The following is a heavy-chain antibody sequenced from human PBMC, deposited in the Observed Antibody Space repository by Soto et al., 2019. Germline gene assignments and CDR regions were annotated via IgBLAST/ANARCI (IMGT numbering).Heavy chain of an antibody. Sequence: QVQLQESGPGLVKPSQTLSLTCTVSGGSISSGGYYWSWIRQHPGKGLEWIGYIYYSGSTYYNPSLKRRVTISVDTSKNQFSLKLSSVTAADTAVYYCAREAAYGNDWFDPWGQGTLVTVSS. CDR1: GGSISSGGYY. V-gene: IGHV4-31*03. D-gene: IGHD4-4*01. J-gene: IGHJ5*02. CDR2: IYYSGST. CDR3: AREAAYGNDWFDP.